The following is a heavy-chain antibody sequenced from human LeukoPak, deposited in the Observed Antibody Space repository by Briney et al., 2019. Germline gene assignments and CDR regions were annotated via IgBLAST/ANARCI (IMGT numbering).Heavy chain of an antibody. CDR3: AREYSSASDY. Sequence: SETLSLTCTVSGGSISSSSYYWGWIRQPPGKGLEWIGSISYSGNTYYNPSLKSRVTISVDMSKNQFSLKLSSVTAADTAVYYCAREYSSASDYWGQGTLVTVSS. J-gene: IGHJ4*02. D-gene: IGHD6-19*01. V-gene: IGHV4-39*02. CDR2: ISYSGNT. CDR1: GGSISSSSYY.